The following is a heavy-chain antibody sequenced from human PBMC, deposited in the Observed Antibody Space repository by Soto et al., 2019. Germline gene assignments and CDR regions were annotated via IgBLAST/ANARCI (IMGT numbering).Heavy chain of an antibody. CDR1: GFIFSTYG. V-gene: IGHV3-33*08. D-gene: IGHD1-1*01. CDR2: IWYNGNTY. CDR3: ATNPKYWNLDYFDY. Sequence: LXLFCTTSGFIFSTYGMHWVRQAPGKGLEWVATIWYNGNTYYYKDSLKGRFAVSRDNSKNTVFLQMTSLRAEDTDVYFSATNPKYWNLDYFDYWGQGTLVTVYS. J-gene: IGHJ4*02.